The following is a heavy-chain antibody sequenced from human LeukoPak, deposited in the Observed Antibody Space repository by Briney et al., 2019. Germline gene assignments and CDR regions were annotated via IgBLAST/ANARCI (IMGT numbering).Heavy chain of an antibody. V-gene: IGHV1-2*02. CDR2: INPNSGGT. CDR3: AFFEYSSSSSHY. Sequence: ASVKVSCKASGYVFTGYYMHWVRQAPGQGLEWMGWINPNSGGTKNAQKFQGRVTMTRDTSISTAYMELSRLRSDDTAVYYCAFFEYSSSSSHYWGQGTLVTVSS. CDR1: GYVFTGYY. J-gene: IGHJ4*02. D-gene: IGHD6-6*01.